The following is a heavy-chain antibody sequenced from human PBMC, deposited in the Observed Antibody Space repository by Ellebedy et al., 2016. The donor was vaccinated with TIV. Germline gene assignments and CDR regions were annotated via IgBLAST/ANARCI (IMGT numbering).Heavy chain of an antibody. CDR3: ARFGRATKAFDI. CDR1: GGSISSSSYY. Sequence: MPSETLSLTCTVSGGSISSSSYYCGWIRLPPGQGLEWIGNIYYSGSTYYNPSLQSRVTISVDTSKNQFSLRLNSVTAADTGVYYCARFGRATKAFDIWGQGTMVTVSS. D-gene: IGHD5-24*01. V-gene: IGHV4-39*07. J-gene: IGHJ3*02. CDR2: IYYSGST.